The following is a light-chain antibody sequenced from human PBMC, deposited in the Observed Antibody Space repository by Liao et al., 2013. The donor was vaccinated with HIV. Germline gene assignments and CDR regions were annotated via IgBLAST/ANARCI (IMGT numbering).Light chain of an antibody. V-gene: IGLV3-1*01. CDR2: QDS. J-gene: IGLJ3*02. CDR3: LAWDSYSWV. Sequence: SYELTQPPSVSVSPGQTASITCSGDKLGNKYACWYQQKPGQSPVLVIYQDSKRPSGIPERFSGSNSGNTATLTISGTQLIDEADYYCLAWDSYSWVFGGGTELTVL. CDR1: KLGNKY.